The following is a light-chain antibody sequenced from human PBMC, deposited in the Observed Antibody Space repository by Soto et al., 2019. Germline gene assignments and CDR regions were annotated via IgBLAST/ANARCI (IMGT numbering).Light chain of an antibody. Sequence: EIVLSQSPGTLSLSTGERATLSCRASQSVSNNYLAWYQQKPGQAPRLLIYGASNRATGIPARFSGSGSGTEFTLSISSLQSEDSAVYYCQQYNTLPPIPSGQGTLLEN. J-gene: IGKJ5*01. V-gene: IGKV3D-15*01. CDR2: GAS. CDR1: QSVSNN. CDR3: QQYNTLPPIP.